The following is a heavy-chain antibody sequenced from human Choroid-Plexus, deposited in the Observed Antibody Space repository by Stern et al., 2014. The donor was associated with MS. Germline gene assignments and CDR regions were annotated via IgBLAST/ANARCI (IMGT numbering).Heavy chain of an antibody. CDR3: AKDRQWSTYFFDY. J-gene: IGHJ4*02. CDR2: ISYDGSDK. Sequence: VQLVESGGGVAQPGRPLILSCAASGFTFSNFGMHWVRQAPGKGLGWVALISYDGSDKYYADSVKGRFTIFRDNSKNTLYMHMNSLRAEDTAVYYCAKDRQWSTYFFDYWGRGSLVTVSS. CDR1: GFTFSNFG. V-gene: IGHV3-30*18. D-gene: IGHD2-15*01.